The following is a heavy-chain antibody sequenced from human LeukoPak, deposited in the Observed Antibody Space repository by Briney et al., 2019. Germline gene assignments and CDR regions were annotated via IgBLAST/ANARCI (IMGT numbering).Heavy chain of an antibody. CDR2: IYTSGST. V-gene: IGHV4-4*07. CDR1: GGSISSYY. D-gene: IGHD6-19*01. CDR3: ARHRYSSGWDDAFDI. J-gene: IGHJ3*02. Sequence: KTSETLSLTCTVSGGSISSYYWSWIRQPAGKGLEWIGRIYTSGSTNYNPSLKSRVTMSVDTSKNQFSLKLSSVTAADTAVYYCARHRYSSGWDDAFDIWGQGTMVTVSS.